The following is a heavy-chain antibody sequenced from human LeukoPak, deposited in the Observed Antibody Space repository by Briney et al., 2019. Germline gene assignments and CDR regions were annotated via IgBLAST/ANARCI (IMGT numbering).Heavy chain of an antibody. CDR3: ARSSTFVVVQPVGDY. J-gene: IGHJ4*02. D-gene: IGHD2-2*01. CDR2: IYHGGDT. Sequence: SETLSLTCTVSGYSISSGYHWGWIRQPPGKGLEWMGSIYHGGDTYYNPSLKSRVTISVDTSKNQFSLNLSSVTAADTAVYYCARSSTFVVVQPVGDYWGQGTLVTVSS. V-gene: IGHV4-38-2*02. CDR1: GYSISSGYH.